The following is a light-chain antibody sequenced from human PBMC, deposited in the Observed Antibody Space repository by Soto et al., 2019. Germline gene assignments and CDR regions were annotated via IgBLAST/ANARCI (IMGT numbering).Light chain of an antibody. J-gene: IGKJ1*01. V-gene: IGKV3-15*01. CDR3: KQYNNWARK. CDR1: QSVSSN. Sequence: EIVMTQSPGTLSVSPGERATLSCRASQSVSSNLAWYQQKPGQPPSLLIYGASTRATGISAKFSGSGSGTEITLTISTLPSEDFAVYYCKQYNNWARKFGQGTKEEVK. CDR2: GAS.